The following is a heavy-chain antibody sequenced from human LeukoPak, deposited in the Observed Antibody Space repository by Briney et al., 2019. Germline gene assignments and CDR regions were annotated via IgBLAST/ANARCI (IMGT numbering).Heavy chain of an antibody. D-gene: IGHD2-2*01. Sequence: GGSLRLSCAASGFAFSSYSMNWVRQAPGKGLEWVSSISSSSSYIYYADSVKGRFTISRDNAKNSLYLQMNGLRAEDTAVYYCARDHCSSTSCYHADYYGMDVWGQGTTVTVSS. J-gene: IGHJ6*02. CDR3: ARDHCSSTSCYHADYYGMDV. V-gene: IGHV3-21*01. CDR1: GFAFSSYS. CDR2: ISSSSSYI.